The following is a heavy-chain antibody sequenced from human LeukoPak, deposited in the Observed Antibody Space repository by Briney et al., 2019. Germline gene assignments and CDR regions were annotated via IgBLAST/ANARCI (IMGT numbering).Heavy chain of an antibody. CDR3: AKARGDGGSTWYFIDY. J-gene: IGHJ4*02. V-gene: IGHV1-8*03. Sequence: GASVKVSCKASGYTFTNYDINWVRQATGQGLERMGWMNPNSGNTGYAQKFQGRFTITRNTSISTAYMELSSLRSEDTAVYYCAKARGDGGSTWYFIDYWGQGTLVTVSS. CDR2: MNPNSGNT. CDR1: GYTFTNYD. D-gene: IGHD6-13*01.